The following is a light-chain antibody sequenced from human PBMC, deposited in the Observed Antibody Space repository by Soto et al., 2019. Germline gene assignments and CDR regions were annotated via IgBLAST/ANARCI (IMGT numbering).Light chain of an antibody. Sequence: VLTQPASVSGSPGQSITISCTGTSSDVGGYNYVSWYQQHPGKAHKLMIYDVSNRPSGVSNRFSGSKSGNTASLTISGLQAEDEADYYCSSYTSSTPYVFGTGTKVTVL. J-gene: IGLJ1*01. CDR2: DVS. V-gene: IGLV2-14*01. CDR3: SSYTSSTPYV. CDR1: SSDVGGYNY.